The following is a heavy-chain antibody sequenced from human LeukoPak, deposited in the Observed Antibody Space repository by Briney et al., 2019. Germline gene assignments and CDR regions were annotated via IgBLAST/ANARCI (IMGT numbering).Heavy chain of an antibody. J-gene: IGHJ4*02. CDR1: GYTFSVYW. V-gene: IGHV1-46*01. CDR2: INPSGGST. D-gene: IGHD6-19*01. Sequence: GASVKVSCKASGYTFSVYWIHWVRLVPGQGLEWMGIINPSGGSTSYAQKFQGRVTMTRDTSTSTVYMELSSLRSEDTAVYYCARDSPYISSGWDLDYWGQGTLVTVSS. CDR3: ARDSPYISSGWDLDY.